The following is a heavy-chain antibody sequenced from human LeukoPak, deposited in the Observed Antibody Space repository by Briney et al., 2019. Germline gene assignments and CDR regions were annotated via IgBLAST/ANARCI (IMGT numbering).Heavy chain of an antibody. D-gene: IGHD3-10*01. CDR3: ATSRFSGGLGRFDP. J-gene: IGHJ5*02. CDR2: IYTSGNT. Sequence: SETLSLTCIVSGGSISSGTYYWNWIRQPAGKGLEWIGRIYTSGNTIYNPSLKSRVTISVDTSKNQVSLKLSSVTAADTAVYYCATSRFSGGLGRFDPWGQGTLVTVSS. V-gene: IGHV4-61*02. CDR1: GGSISSGTYY.